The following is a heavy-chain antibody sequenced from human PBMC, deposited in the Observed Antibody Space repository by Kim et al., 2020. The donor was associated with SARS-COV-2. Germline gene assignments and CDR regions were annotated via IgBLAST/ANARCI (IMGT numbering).Heavy chain of an antibody. D-gene: IGHD2-21*01. Sequence: GGSLRLSCAASGVSLNNYAMSWVRQAPGKGLEWVSAISASTGNTYYADSVKGRFTISRDSSGNTLYLQMNSLRAEDTAVYYCARRGQLLYLDFWGQGTLGPVSS. CDR2: ISASTGNT. V-gene: IGHV3-23*01. CDR1: GVSLNNYA. CDR3: ARRGQLLYLDF. J-gene: IGHJ4*02.